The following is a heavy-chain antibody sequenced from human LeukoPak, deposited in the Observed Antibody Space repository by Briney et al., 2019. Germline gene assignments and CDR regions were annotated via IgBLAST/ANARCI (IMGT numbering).Heavy chain of an antibody. J-gene: IGHJ4*02. CDR3: ATYTAFD. CDR1: GYTFTDYY. CDR2: VNPNSGGT. V-gene: IGHV1-2*02. Sequence: ASVKVSCKASGYTFTDYYLHWVRQAPGQGLEWMGWVNPNSGGTNYAQKFQGRVTMTRDTSISTAYIELGGLRSDDTAVYYCATYTAFDWGQGTLVTVSS. D-gene: IGHD2/OR15-2a*01.